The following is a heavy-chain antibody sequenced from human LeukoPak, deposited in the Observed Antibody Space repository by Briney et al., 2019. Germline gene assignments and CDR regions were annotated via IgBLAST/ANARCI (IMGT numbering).Heavy chain of an antibody. D-gene: IGHD6-19*01. CDR1: GYTFTGYY. V-gene: IGHV1-2*02. CDR2: INPHSGDT. CDR3: ARVLYSSGWYDGDY. Sequence: ASVKVSCKASGYTFTGYYIHWVRQAPGQGLEWVGWINPHSGDTNYAQNFQGRVTMTRDTSISTAYLELSRLRSDDTAVYYCARVLYSSGWYDGDYWGQGTLVTVSS. J-gene: IGHJ4*02.